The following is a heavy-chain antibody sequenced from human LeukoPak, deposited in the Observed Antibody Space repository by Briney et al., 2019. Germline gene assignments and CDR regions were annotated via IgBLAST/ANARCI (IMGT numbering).Heavy chain of an antibody. J-gene: IGHJ5*02. CDR2: ISGSGGST. V-gene: IGHV3-23*01. D-gene: IGHD2-2*02. CDR3: AKDGVVPAAIHWGNWFDR. CDR1: GFTFSSYA. Sequence: GGSLRLSCAASGFTFSSYAMSWVRQAPGKGLEWVSAISGSGGSTYYADSVKGRFTISRDNSKNTLYLQMNSLRAEDTAVYYCAKDGVVPAAIHWGNWFDRWGQGTLVTVSS.